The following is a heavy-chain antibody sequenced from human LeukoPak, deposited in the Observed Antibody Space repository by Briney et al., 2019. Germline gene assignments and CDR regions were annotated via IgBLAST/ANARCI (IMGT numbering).Heavy chain of an antibody. CDR2: IKQDGSEK. D-gene: IGHD3/OR15-3a*01. V-gene: IGHV3-7*03. Sequence: GGSLRLSCAASGFTFGDTWMNWVRKVPGQGLEWVANIKQDGSEKFYVASVKGRFTISRDNGKSSLYLQMNSLRAEDTALYYCATSYDMGWLIGYWGQGTLVTVSS. CDR3: ATSYDMGWLIGY. CDR1: GFTFGDTW. J-gene: IGHJ4*02.